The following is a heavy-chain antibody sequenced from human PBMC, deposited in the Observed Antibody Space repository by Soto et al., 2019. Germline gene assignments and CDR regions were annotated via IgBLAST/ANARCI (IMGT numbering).Heavy chain of an antibody. V-gene: IGHV1-2*02. J-gene: IGHJ5*02. CDR3: ARRSSTYLYEIIYDP. CDR2: IKTDSGDT. D-gene: IGHD3-16*01. Sequence: QVQLVQSGAEVKRPGASVRVSCRASRYTFTSYDIYWVRQAPGQGLEWMGWIKTDSGDTDYAQNFQGRVTMTRDTSINTAYMELNNLVSDDTAVYYCARRSSTYLYEIIYDPWGQGTLVTVSS. CDR1: RYTFTSYD.